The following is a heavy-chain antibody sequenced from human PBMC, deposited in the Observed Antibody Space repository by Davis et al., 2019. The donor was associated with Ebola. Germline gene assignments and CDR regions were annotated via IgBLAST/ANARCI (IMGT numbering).Heavy chain of an antibody. V-gene: IGHV4-31*03. Sequence: SETLSLTCTVSGGSISSGGYYWSWIRQHPGKGLEWIGYIYYSGSTYYNPSLKRRVTISVDTSKNQFSLKLSSLTAADTAVYYCARHGGRVVRGVIVPMYTRAFDYWGQGTLVTVSS. CDR1: GGSISSGGYY. CDR3: ARHGGRVVRGVIVPMYTRAFDY. D-gene: IGHD3-10*01. J-gene: IGHJ4*02. CDR2: IYYSGST.